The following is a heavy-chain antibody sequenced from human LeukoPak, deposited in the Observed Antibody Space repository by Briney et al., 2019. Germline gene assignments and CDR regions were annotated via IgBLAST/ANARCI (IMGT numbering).Heavy chain of an antibody. CDR1: GYTFTGYY. CDR3: ARDYAEYQLLVSGWFDP. V-gene: IGHV1-46*01. J-gene: IGHJ5*02. Sequence: GASVKVSCKASGYTFTGYYMHWVRQAPGQGLEWMGIINPSGGSTSYAQKFQGRVTMTRDMSTSTVYMELSSLRSEDTAVYYCARDYAEYQLLVSGWFDPWGQGTLVTVSS. D-gene: IGHD2-2*01. CDR2: INPSGGST.